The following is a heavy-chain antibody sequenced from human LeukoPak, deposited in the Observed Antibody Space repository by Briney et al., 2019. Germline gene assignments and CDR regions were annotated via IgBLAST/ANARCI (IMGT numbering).Heavy chain of an antibody. V-gene: IGHV3-21*01. Sequence: GGALRLSCAASGFTFSSYSMNWGRQAPAKGLEGVASISSSSSYIYYPDSVKGRFTISRDSAKNSLYLQMNSLRAKDTAVYYCARAAAGPEFDYWGQGTLVTVYS. CDR2: ISSSSSYI. CDR3: ARAAAGPEFDY. CDR1: GFTFSSYS. J-gene: IGHJ4*02. D-gene: IGHD6-13*01.